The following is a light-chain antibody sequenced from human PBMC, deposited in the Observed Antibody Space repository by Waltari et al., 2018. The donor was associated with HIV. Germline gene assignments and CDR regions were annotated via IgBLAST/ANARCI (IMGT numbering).Light chain of an antibody. J-gene: IGLJ1*01. Sequence: QSVLTQPPSESATPGQRVTISCSGGGSHHARTYVYWYQHIQGTAPKLLIYSNNQRPSRVPDRFSGSKSGTSASLAISGRQAEDEAYYYCAAWDDSLNSFVFGTGTRVTVL. V-gene: IGLV1-47*02. CDR2: SNN. CDR1: GSHHARTY. CDR3: AAWDDSLNSFV.